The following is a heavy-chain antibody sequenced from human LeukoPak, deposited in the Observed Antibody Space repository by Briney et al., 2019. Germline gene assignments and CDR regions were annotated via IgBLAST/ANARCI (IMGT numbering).Heavy chain of an antibody. CDR3: AKVRGTYSGGYFFDY. D-gene: IGHD6-19*01. V-gene: IGHV3-9*01. J-gene: IGHJ4*02. Sequence: GRSLRLSCAASGFTFDNYAMHWVRQAPGKGLEWLSIISWNSGYIGYADSVKGRFTISRDNAKKSLDLQMNSLRAEDTAFYYCAKVRGTYSGGYFFDYWGQGTLVTVSS. CDR1: GFTFDNYA. CDR2: ISWNSGYI.